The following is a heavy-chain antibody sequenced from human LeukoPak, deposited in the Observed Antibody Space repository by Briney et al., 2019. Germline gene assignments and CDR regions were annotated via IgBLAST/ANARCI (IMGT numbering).Heavy chain of an antibody. D-gene: IGHD2-15*01. CDR2: ISGSGGST. CDR3: ARDRDNGMDV. J-gene: IGHJ6*04. CDR1: GFTFSSYA. Sequence: GSLRLSCAASGFTFSSYAMSWVRQAPGEGLEWVSAISGSGGSTYYADSVKGRFTISRDNAKNSLFLQMNSLRDEDTAVYYCARDRDNGMDVWGKGTTVTVSS. V-gene: IGHV3-23*01.